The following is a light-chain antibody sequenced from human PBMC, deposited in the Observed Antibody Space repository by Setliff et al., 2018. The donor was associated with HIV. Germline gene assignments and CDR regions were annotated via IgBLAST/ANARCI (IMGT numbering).Light chain of an antibody. CDR2: EVS. J-gene: IGLJ1*01. Sequence: QSALTQPPSASGSPGQSVTISCTGTSSDVGGYNIVSWYQQHPDKAPKLIIFEVSNRPAGVPDRFSGSKSGNTASLTVSGLQPEDEADYYCASYAGDSLFLFGPGTKVTVL. CDR1: SSDVGGYNI. V-gene: IGLV2-8*01. CDR3: ASYAGDSLFL.